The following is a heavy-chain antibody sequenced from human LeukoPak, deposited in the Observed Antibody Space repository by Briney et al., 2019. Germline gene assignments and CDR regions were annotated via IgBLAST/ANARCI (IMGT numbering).Heavy chain of an antibody. CDR3: ARVRITMVRGEPLAWFDP. CDR2: INPNSGGT. D-gene: IGHD3-10*01. Sequence: ASVKVSCKASVYTFTGYYMQWVRQAPGQGLEGMGWINPNSGGTNYAQKFQGRVTMPRDTSMSTAYMELSRLRSEDTAVYYCARVRITMVRGEPLAWFDPWGQGTLVTVSS. J-gene: IGHJ5*02. V-gene: IGHV1-2*02. CDR1: VYTFTGYY.